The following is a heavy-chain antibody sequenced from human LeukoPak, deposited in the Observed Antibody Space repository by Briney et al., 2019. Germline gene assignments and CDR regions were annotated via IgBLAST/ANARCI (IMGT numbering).Heavy chain of an antibody. D-gene: IGHD3-22*01. CDR3: ARVVDYYDSSGPRGWDAFDI. Sequence: GASVKVSCKASGYVFTDYYIHWVRQAPGQGLEWMGWINTNTGNPTYAQGFTGRFVFSLDTSVSTAYLQISSLKAEDTAVYYCARVVDYYDSSGPRGWDAFDIWGQGTMVTVSS. J-gene: IGHJ3*02. CDR1: GYVFTDYY. CDR2: INTNTGNP. V-gene: IGHV7-4-1*02.